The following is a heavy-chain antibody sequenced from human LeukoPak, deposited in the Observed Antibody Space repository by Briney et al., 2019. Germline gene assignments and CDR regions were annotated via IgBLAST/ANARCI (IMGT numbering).Heavy chain of an antibody. J-gene: IGHJ6*03. CDR2: IKQDGSEK. V-gene: IGHV3-7*01. CDR1: GFTFSSYW. Sequence: GGSLRLSCAASGFTFSSYWMSWVRQAPGKGLEWVANIKQDGSEKYYVDSVKGRFTISRDNAKNSLYLQMNSLRAEDTAVYYCARDGQQLAYYYYYYMDVWGKGTTVTVSS. CDR3: ARDGQQLAYYYYYYMDV. D-gene: IGHD6-13*01.